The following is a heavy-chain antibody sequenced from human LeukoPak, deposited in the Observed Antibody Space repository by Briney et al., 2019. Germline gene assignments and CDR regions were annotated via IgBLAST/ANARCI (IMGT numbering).Heavy chain of an antibody. Sequence: KPGESLKISCKGSGYSFISYWIGWVRQMPGKGLEWMGIIYPGDSDTRYSPSFQGQVTISVDRSASTAYLQWRSLKASDTAMYYCARRRFHSGNQVQYNYYGLDVWGQGTTVAVSS. CDR3: ARRRFHSGNQVQYNYYGLDV. V-gene: IGHV5-51*01. J-gene: IGHJ6*02. CDR1: GYSFISYW. CDR2: IYPGDSDT. D-gene: IGHD3-10*01.